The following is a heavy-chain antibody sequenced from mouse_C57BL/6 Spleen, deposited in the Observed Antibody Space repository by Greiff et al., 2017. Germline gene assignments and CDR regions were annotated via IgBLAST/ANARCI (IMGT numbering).Heavy chain of an antibody. Sequence: VKVVESGPGLVQPSQSLSITCTVSGFSLTSYGVHWVRQSPGKGLEWLGVIWSGGSTDYNAAFISRLSISKDNSKSQVFFKMNSLQADDTAIYYCARKGYGSSYGFAYWGQGTLVTVSA. V-gene: IGHV2-2*01. J-gene: IGHJ3*01. D-gene: IGHD1-1*01. CDR2: IWSGGST. CDR3: ARKGYGSSYGFAY. CDR1: GFSLTSYG.